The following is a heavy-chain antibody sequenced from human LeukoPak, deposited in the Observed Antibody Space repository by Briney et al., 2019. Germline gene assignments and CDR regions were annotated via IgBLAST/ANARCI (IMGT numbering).Heavy chain of an antibody. D-gene: IGHD6-19*01. J-gene: IGHJ4*02. CDR3: ASSSAWYTPFDY. CDR2: IHYSGTT. Sequence: PSETLSLTCTVSDTSISTYYWSWIRQPPGKGLEWIGFIHYSGTTNYNPSLKSRVTISVDTSKYQFSLKLSSVTAADTAAFYCASSSAWYTPFDYWGQGTLVTVSS. V-gene: IGHV4-59*01. CDR1: DTSISTYY.